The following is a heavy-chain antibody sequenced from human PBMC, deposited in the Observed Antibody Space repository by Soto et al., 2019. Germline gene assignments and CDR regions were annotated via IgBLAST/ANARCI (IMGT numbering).Heavy chain of an antibody. CDR2: ISYDGSNK. J-gene: IGHJ5*02. V-gene: IGHV3-30*18. CDR3: AKDGLLWFGAQSPNWFDP. Sequence: GGSLRLSCAASGFTFSSYGMHWVRQAPGKGLEWVAVISYDGSNKYYADSVKGRFTISRDNSKNTLYLQMNSLRAEDTAVYYCAKDGLLWFGAQSPNWFDPWGQGTLVTVSS. D-gene: IGHD3-10*01. CDR1: GFTFSSYG.